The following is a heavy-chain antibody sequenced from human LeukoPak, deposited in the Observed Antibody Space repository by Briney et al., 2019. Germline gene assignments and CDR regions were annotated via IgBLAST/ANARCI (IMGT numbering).Heavy chain of an antibody. J-gene: IGHJ4*02. CDR2: IYYSGST. CDR3: ARVTSSGYYYVSIYFDY. Sequence: SETLSLTCTVSGGSISSYYWSWIRQPPGKGLEWIGYIYYSGSTNYNPSLKSRVTISVDTSKNQFSLKLSSVTAADTAVYYCARVTSSGYYYVSIYFDYWGQGTLVTVSS. CDR1: GGSISSYY. D-gene: IGHD3-22*01. V-gene: IGHV4-59*01.